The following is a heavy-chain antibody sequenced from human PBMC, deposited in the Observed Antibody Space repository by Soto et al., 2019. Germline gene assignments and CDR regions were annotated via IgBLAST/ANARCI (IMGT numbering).Heavy chain of an antibody. V-gene: IGHV4-34*01. CDR2: INHSGST. CDR1: GGSFSGYY. CDR3: AQNDYYDSSGYDDAFDI. Sequence: PSETLSLTCAVYGGSFSGYYWSWIRQPPGKGLEWIGEINHSGSTNYNPSLKSRVTISVDTSKNQFSLKLSSVTAADTAVYYCAQNDYYDSSGYDDAFDIWGQGTMVTVSS. J-gene: IGHJ3*02. D-gene: IGHD3-22*01.